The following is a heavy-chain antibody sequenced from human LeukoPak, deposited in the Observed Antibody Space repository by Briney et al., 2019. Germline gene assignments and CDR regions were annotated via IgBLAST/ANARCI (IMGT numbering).Heavy chain of an antibody. D-gene: IGHD6-6*01. V-gene: IGHV1-2*06. Sequence: ASVKVSCKASGYTFTGYYMHWVRQAPGQGLEWMGRINPNSGGTNYAQKFQGRVTMTRDTSIGTAYMELSRLRSDDTAVYYCARVDLKYSSSPPGYWGQGTLVTVSS. CDR3: ARVDLKYSSSPPGY. CDR1: GYTFTGYY. J-gene: IGHJ4*02. CDR2: INPNSGGT.